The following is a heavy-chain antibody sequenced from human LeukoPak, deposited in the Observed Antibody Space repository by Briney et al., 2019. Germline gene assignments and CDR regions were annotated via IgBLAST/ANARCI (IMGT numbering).Heavy chain of an antibody. Sequence: GGSLRLSCAASGFIFTSNRMNWVRKAPGKGLEWVANIKHDGSEQIYVDSVKGRFTISRDNAKDSVYLQMNSLRAEDTAVYYCTRGLGEHGGVSDRWGQGTLVIVS. CDR1: GFIFTSNR. CDR3: TRGLGEHGGVSDR. D-gene: IGHD3-16*01. J-gene: IGHJ5*02. V-gene: IGHV3-7*01. CDR2: IKHDGSEQ.